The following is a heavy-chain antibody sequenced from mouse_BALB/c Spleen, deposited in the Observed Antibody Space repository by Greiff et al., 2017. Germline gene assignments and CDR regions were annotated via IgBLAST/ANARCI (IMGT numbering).Heavy chain of an antibody. V-gene: IGHV3-1*02. CDR1: GYSITSGYS. Sequence: VQLKESGPDLVKPSQSLSLTCTVTGYSITSGYSWHWIRRFPGNKLEWMGYIHYSGSTNYNPSLKSRISITRDTSKNQFFLQLNSVTTEDTATYYCARGNYGYDDGFAYWGQGTLVTVSA. CDR2: IHYSGST. J-gene: IGHJ3*01. CDR3: ARGNYGYDDGFAY. D-gene: IGHD2-2*01.